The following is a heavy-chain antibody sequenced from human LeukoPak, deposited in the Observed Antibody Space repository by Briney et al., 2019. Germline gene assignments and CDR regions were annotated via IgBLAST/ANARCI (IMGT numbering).Heavy chain of an antibody. Sequence: GGSLRLSCAASGFTFSSYAMTWVRQAPGKGLEWVAVISYDGRNKYYADSVKGRFTISRDNSKNRLYLQMSSLRADDTAVYYCAKDMGGGQQLAVDYWGQGTLVTVSS. J-gene: IGHJ4*02. CDR3: AKDMGGGQQLAVDY. V-gene: IGHV3-30*18. D-gene: IGHD6-13*01. CDR2: ISYDGRNK. CDR1: GFTFSSYA.